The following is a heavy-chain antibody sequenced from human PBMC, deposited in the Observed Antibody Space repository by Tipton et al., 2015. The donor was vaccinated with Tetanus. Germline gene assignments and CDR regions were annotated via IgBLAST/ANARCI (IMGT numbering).Heavy chain of an antibody. CDR3: AKDLPFPLYSSSRPLSAY. D-gene: IGHD6-13*01. Sequence: SLRLSCAASGFTFSSYGMHWVRQAPGKGLEWVAVISYDGSNKYYADSVKGRFTISRDNSKNTLYLQMNSRRAEDTAVYYCAKDLPFPLYSSSRPLSAYWGQGTLVTVSS. CDR1: GFTFSSYG. V-gene: IGHV3-30*18. CDR2: ISYDGSNK. J-gene: IGHJ4*02.